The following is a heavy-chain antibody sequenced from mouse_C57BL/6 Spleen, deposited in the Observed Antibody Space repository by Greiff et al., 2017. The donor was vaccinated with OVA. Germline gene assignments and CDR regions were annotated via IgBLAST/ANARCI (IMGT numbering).Heavy chain of an antibody. V-gene: IGHV1-69*02. D-gene: IGHD2-4*01. J-gene: IGHJ1*03. Sequence: QVQLQQSGAELVKPGASVKLSCKASGYTFTSYWMHWVKQRPGQGLEWIGEIDPSDSYTNYNQKFKGKVTLTVDKSSNTAYMQLSSLTSEDSADYYGARYYYDYDGGYFDVWGTGTTVTVSS. CDR2: IDPSDSYT. CDR1: GYTFTSYW. CDR3: ARYYYDYDGGYFDV.